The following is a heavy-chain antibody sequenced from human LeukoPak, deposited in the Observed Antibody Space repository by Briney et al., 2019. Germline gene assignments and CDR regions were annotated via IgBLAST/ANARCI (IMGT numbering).Heavy chain of an antibody. CDR2: IWYDGSNK. J-gene: IGHJ4*02. Sequence: GGSLRLSCAASAFTFSSYSMNWVRQAPGKGLEWVAVIWYDGSNKYYADSVKGRFTISRDNSKNTLFLQMNSLRAEDTAVYYCARDPDDYGDYSYFDYWGQGTLVTVSS. D-gene: IGHD4-17*01. CDR3: ARDPDDYGDYSYFDY. V-gene: IGHV3-33*08. CDR1: AFTFSSYS.